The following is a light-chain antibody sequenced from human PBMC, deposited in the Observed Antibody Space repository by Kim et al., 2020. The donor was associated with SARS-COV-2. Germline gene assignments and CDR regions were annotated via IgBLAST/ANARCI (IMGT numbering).Light chain of an antibody. J-gene: IGKJ2*03. Sequence: VSPGESATLSCRAGQSVNSNLAWFQQKPGQAPRLLIYGASTRASGVPARFSGSGSGTEFTLTISSLQSEDFAVYYCQQFNNWPLYSFGQGTKLEI. CDR1: QSVNSN. CDR3: QQFNNWPLYS. V-gene: IGKV3-15*01. CDR2: GAS.